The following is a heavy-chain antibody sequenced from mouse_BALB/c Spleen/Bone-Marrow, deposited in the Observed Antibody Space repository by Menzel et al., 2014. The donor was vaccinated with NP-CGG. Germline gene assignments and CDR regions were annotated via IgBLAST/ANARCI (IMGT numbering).Heavy chain of an antibody. J-gene: IGHJ3*01. CDR2: INPGSGGA. CDR1: GYAFTNYW. CDR3: ARDGRITTEGFAY. Sequence: VQRVESGAELVRPGTSVKVSCKASGYAFTNYWIEWVKQRPGQGLEWIGVINPGSGGANYNEKFKGKATLTADKSSSTAYMQLYSLTSDDSAVYFCARDGRITTEGFAYWGQGTLVTVSA. V-gene: IGHV1-54*01. D-gene: IGHD2-4*01.